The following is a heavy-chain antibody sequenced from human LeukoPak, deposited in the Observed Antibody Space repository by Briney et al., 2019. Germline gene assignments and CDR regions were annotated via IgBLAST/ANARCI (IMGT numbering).Heavy chain of an antibody. Sequence: ASVKVSCKASGYTFTGYYMHWVRQAPGRGLEWMGRIYPNSGGTNYAQKFQGRVTMTRDTSISTAYMELNRLTSDDTAVYYCARAKGSGSYYVIDYWGQGTLVTVSS. D-gene: IGHD1-26*01. CDR2: IYPNSGGT. CDR3: ARAKGSGSYYVIDY. CDR1: GYTFTGYY. V-gene: IGHV1-2*06. J-gene: IGHJ4*02.